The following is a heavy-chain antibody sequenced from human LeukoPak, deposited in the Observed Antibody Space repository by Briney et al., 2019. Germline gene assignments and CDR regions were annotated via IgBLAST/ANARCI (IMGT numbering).Heavy chain of an antibody. J-gene: IGHJ2*01. CDR2: IYTSGST. V-gene: IGHV4-61*02. Sequence: KPSQTLSLTCTVSGGSISSGSYYWSWIRQPAGKGLEWIGRIYTSGSTNYNPSLKSRVTISVDTSKNQFSLKLSSVTAADTAVYYCARAVAGITGNFGLWGRGTLVTVSS. CDR3: ARAVAGITGNFGL. CDR1: GGSISSGSYY. D-gene: IGHD6-19*01.